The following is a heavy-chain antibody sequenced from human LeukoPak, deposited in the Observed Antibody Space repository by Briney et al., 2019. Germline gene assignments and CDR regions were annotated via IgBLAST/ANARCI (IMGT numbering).Heavy chain of an antibody. CDR3: AKGFGEYSIELFDY. CDR2: ISGSGGST. J-gene: IGHJ4*02. CDR1: GFTFSSYA. V-gene: IGHV3-23*01. D-gene: IGHD3-10*01. Sequence: GGSLRLSWAASGFTFSSYAMSWVRQAPGKGLEWVSAISGSGGSTYYADSVKGRFTISRDNSKNTLYLQMNSLRAEDTAVYYCAKGFGEYSIELFDYWGQGTLVTVSS.